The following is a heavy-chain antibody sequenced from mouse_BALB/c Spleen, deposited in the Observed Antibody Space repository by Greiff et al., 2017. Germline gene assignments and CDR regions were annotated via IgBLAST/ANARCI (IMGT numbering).Heavy chain of an antibody. V-gene: IGHV2-6-7*01. Sequence: VKLVESGPGLVAPSQSLSITCTVSGFSLTGYGVNWVRQPPGKGLEWLGMIWGDGSTDYNSALKSRLSISKDNSKSQVFLKMNSLQTDDTARYYCARGGPYYYGSSSYYFDYWGQGTTLTVSS. CDR2: IWGDGST. CDR3: ARGGPYYYGSSSYYFDY. CDR1: GFSLTGYG. D-gene: IGHD1-1*01. J-gene: IGHJ2*01.